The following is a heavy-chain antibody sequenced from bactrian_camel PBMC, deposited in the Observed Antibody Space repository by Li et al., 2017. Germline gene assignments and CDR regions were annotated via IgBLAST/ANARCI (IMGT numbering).Heavy chain of an antibody. CDR3: AAVVNNCGHFALENPGVFEY. CDR2: IYPSGNSA. Sequence: HVQLVESGGGSVETGGSVKLSCAATGHTYDRYCMGWFRQVPGKEREGVAAIYPSGNSADYVAFAEGRFTISRDNGKNQLFLQMNSLEPEDTAVYTCAAVVNNCGHFALENPGVFEYWGQGTQVTVS. V-gene: IGHV3-3*01. CDR1: GHTYDRYC. D-gene: IGHD1*01. J-gene: IGHJ4*01.